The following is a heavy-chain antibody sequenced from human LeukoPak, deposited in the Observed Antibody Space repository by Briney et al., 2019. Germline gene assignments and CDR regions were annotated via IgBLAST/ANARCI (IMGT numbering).Heavy chain of an antibody. J-gene: IGHJ4*02. CDR3: ARDSRYYDFGY. CDR2: ISAYNGNT. Sequence: ASVKVSCKASGGTFSSYAISWVRQAPGQGLEWMGWISAYNGNTNYAQKLQGRVTMTTDTSTSTAYMELRSLRSDDTAVYYCARDSRYYDFGYWGQGTLVTVSS. CDR1: GGTFSSYA. V-gene: IGHV1-18*01. D-gene: IGHD3-22*01.